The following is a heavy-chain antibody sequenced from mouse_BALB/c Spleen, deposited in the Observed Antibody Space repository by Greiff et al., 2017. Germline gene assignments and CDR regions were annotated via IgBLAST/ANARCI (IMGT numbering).Heavy chain of an antibody. V-gene: IGHV14-3*02. J-gene: IGHJ4*01. CDR2: IDPANGNT. CDR1: GFNIKDTY. D-gene: IGHD4-1*01. Sequence: EVKLVESGAELVKPGASVKLSCTASGFNIKDTYMHWVKQRPEQGLEWIGRIDPANGNTKYDPKFQGKATITADTSSNTAYLQLSSLTSEDTAVYYCARDWDDAMDYWGQGTSVTVSS. CDR3: ARDWDDAMDY.